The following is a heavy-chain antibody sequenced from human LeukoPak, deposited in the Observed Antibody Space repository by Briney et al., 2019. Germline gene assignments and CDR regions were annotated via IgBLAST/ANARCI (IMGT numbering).Heavy chain of an antibody. CDR2: IRNKAYGGRT. J-gene: IGHJ4*02. CDR1: GFTFGDYA. D-gene: IGHD4/OR15-4a*01. CDR3: TRDDYY. V-gene: IGHV3-49*04. Sequence: GGSLRLSCTASGFTFGDYAISWVRQAPGKGLEWIAFIRNKAYGGRTEYAGSVKGRFSISRDDSKSIAYLQMNSLKTEDTAVYYCTRDDYYWGQGALVTVSS.